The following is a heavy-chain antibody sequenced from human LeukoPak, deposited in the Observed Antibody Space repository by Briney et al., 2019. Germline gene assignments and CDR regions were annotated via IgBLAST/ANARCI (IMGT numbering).Heavy chain of an antibody. Sequence: VASVKVSCKASGGTFSTFPISWVRQAPGQGLEWMGWISSYNGNTNYAQKLQGRVTMTTDTSTSTAYMELRSLRSDDTAVYYCAILLDGSGNNDAFDIWGQGTMVTVSS. D-gene: IGHD3-9*01. CDR3: AILLDGSGNNDAFDI. CDR1: GGTFSTFP. V-gene: IGHV1-18*01. J-gene: IGHJ3*02. CDR2: ISSYNGNT.